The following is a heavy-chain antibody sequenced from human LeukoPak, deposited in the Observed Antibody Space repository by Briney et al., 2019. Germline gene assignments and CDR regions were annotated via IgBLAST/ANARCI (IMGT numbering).Heavy chain of an antibody. Sequence: PSETLSLTCTVSGGSISSSSYYWGWIRQPPGKGLEWIGSIYYSGSTYYNPSLKSRVTISVDTSKNQFSLKLSSVTAADTAVYYCARGLVVARGAFDIWGQGTMVTVSS. CDR3: ARGLVVARGAFDI. V-gene: IGHV4-39*07. CDR1: GGSISSSSYY. D-gene: IGHD2-8*02. J-gene: IGHJ3*02. CDR2: IYYSGST.